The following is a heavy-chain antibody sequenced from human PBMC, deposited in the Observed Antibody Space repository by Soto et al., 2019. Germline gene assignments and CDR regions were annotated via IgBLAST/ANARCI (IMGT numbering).Heavy chain of an antibody. Sequence: QVQLVQSGAEVKKPGASVKVSCKASGYTFTRYYMHWVRQAPGQGLEWMGVTNPSADSTSYAQKFQGRVTMTRDTSTSTVDMEMSSLRSEDTAVYYCARESYYYESSGLWGFDYWGQGTLVTVSS. CDR2: TNPSADST. CDR3: ARESYYYESSGLWGFDY. CDR1: GYTFTRYY. J-gene: IGHJ4*02. D-gene: IGHD3-22*01. V-gene: IGHV1-46*01.